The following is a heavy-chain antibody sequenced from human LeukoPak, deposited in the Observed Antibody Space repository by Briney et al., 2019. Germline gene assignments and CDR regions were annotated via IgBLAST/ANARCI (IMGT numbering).Heavy chain of an antibody. J-gene: IGHJ4*02. Sequence: GGSLRLSCAASGFTFSSYAMNWVRQAPGKGLEWVSSIRGSGDSTYYADSVKGRFTISRDNSKNTLYLQISSLRAEHTAIYYCSKDGIRCLDRNHFDFWGQGTLVTGSS. V-gene: IGHV3-23*01. CDR2: IRGSGDST. D-gene: IGHD1-14*01. CDR3: SKDGIRCLDRNHFDF. CDR1: GFTFSSYA.